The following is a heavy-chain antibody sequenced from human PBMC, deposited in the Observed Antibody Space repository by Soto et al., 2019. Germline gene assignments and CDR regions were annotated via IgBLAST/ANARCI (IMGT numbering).Heavy chain of an antibody. D-gene: IGHD2-21*01. Sequence: PSETLSLTCTVSGGSISSGGYYWSWIRQHPGKGLEWIGYIYYSGSTYYNPSLESRVTISVDTSKNQFSLKLSSVTAADTAVYYCARGPLVDAFDIWGQGTMVTVSS. CDR2: IYYSGST. J-gene: IGHJ3*02. CDR1: GGSISSGGYY. CDR3: ARGPLVDAFDI. V-gene: IGHV4-31*03.